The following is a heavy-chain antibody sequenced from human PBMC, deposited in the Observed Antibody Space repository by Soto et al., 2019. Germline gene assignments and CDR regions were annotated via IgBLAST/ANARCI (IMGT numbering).Heavy chain of an antibody. Sequence: GGSLRLSCAASGLTFSSYAMSWVRQAPGKGLEWVSAISGSGGSTYYADSVKGRFTISRDNSKNTLYLQMNSLRAEDTAVYYCAKWYDILTGSREDAFDIWGQGTMVTVSS. D-gene: IGHD3-9*01. CDR3: AKWYDILTGSREDAFDI. V-gene: IGHV3-23*01. CDR1: GLTFSSYA. J-gene: IGHJ3*02. CDR2: ISGSGGST.